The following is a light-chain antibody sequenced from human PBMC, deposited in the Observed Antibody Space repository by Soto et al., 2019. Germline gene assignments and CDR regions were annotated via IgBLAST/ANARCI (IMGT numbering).Light chain of an antibody. CDR2: GHT. V-gene: IGLV1-40*01. Sequence: QSVLTQPPSVSGAPGQRVTISCTGSSSNIGAGYDVHWYQQLPGTAPKLLVHGHTDRPSGVPDRFSGSKSGTSASLAITGLQAEDEADYYCQSYDSSLSGWLFGGGTKLTVL. CDR3: QSYDSSLSGWL. CDR1: SSNIGAGYD. J-gene: IGLJ2*01.